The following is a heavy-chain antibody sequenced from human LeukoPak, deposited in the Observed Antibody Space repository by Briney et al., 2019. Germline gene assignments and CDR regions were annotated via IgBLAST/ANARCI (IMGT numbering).Heavy chain of an antibody. V-gene: IGHV3-21*01. J-gene: IGHJ6*03. Sequence: GGSLRLSCAASGFTFSSYSMNWVRQAPGKGLEWVSSISSSSSYIYYADSVKGRFTISRDNAKNSLYLQMNSLRAEDTAVYYCAKGYCSSTSCFIPSSYYYYYMDVWGKGTTVTVSS. CDR3: AKGYCSSTSCFIPSSYYYYYMDV. CDR1: GFTFSSYS. CDR2: ISSSSSYI. D-gene: IGHD2-2*01.